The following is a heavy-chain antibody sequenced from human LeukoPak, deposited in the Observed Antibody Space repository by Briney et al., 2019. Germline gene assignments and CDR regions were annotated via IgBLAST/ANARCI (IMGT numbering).Heavy chain of an antibody. CDR2: ISSSSSYT. V-gene: IGHV3-11*06. CDR3: ASHYGSGSYYDY. D-gene: IGHD3-10*01. Sequence: PGGSLRLSCAASGFTFRDYYMSWIRQAPGKGLEWVSYISSSSSYTNYADSVKGRFTISRDNAKNSLYLQMNSLRAEDTAVYYCASHYGSGSYYDYWGQGTLVTVSS. J-gene: IGHJ4*02. CDR1: GFTFRDYY.